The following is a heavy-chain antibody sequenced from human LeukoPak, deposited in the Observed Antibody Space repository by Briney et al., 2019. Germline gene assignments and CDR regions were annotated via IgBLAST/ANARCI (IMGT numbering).Heavy chain of an antibody. V-gene: IGHV3-23*01. CDR3: AKDVMTTVNDWFDP. Sequence: GGSLRLSCVVSGFTFSSYAMSCVRQAPGKGLEWVSAISGGGGSTYYADSVKGRFTISRDNSKNTLYLQMNSLRAEDTAVYYCAKDVMTTVNDWFDPWGQGTLVTVSS. CDR1: GFTFSSYA. CDR2: ISGGGGST. J-gene: IGHJ5*02. D-gene: IGHD4-17*01.